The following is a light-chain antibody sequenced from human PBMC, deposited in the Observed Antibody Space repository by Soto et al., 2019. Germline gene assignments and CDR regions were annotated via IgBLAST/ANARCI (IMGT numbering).Light chain of an antibody. CDR2: DAS. CDR3: QQYDDWLRLT. J-gene: IGKJ4*01. V-gene: IGKV3D-15*01. Sequence: LTQSPATLSLSPGESATLSCRASQTVSSQLAWYQQKPGQAPRLLIYDASKRATGVPGRFSGSGSGTEFNLTISSLQSEDFAVYFCQQYDDWLRLTFGGGTKVDIK. CDR1: QTVSSQ.